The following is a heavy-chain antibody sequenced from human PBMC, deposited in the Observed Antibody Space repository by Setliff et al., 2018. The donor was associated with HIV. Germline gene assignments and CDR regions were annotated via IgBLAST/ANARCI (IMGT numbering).Heavy chain of an antibody. CDR1: GGSISSGSYY. CDR2: IYTSGTT. D-gene: IGHD2-15*01. Sequence: NPSETLSLTCTVSGGSISSGSYYWSWIRQPAGKGLEWIGRIYTSGTTNYNPSLKSRVTISLDTSRNQFSLKLGSVTAADTAMYYCAREHCSGGSCNGFDIWGQGTMVTVSS. V-gene: IGHV4-61*02. CDR3: AREHCSGGSCNGFDI. J-gene: IGHJ3*02.